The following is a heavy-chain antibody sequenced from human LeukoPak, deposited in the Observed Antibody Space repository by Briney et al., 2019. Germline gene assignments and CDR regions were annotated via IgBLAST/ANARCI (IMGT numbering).Heavy chain of an antibody. V-gene: IGHV3-21*01. CDR2: ISSSSSYI. CDR3: AKGGGSRAFDI. Sequence: GGSLRLSCAASGFTFSSYSMNWVRQAPGKGLEWVSSISSSSSYIYYADSVKGRFTISRDNAKNSLYLQMNSLRAEDTAVYYCAKGGGSRAFDIWGQGTLVTVSS. CDR1: GFTFSSYS. D-gene: IGHD3-3*01. J-gene: IGHJ3*02.